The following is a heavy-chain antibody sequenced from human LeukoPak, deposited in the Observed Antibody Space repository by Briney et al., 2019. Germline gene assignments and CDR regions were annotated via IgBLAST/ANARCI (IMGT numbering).Heavy chain of an antibody. D-gene: IGHD5-24*01. CDR3: ARDGVQMATIEAGMDV. CDR2: IWFDGSNK. V-gene: IGHV3-33*07. CDR1: GFIFSSYG. J-gene: IGHJ6*02. Sequence: GRSLRLSCAASGFIFSSYGMYWVRQAPGKGLEWVAPIWFDGSNKYYADSVKGRFTISRDNSKNTLYLQMNSLRAEDTAVYYCARDGVQMATIEAGMDVWGQGTTVIVSS.